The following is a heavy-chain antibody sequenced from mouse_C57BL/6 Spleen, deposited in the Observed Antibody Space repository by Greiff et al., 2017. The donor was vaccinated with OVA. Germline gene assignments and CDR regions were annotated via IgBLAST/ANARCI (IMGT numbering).Heavy chain of an antibody. V-gene: IGHV1-18*01. CDR2: INPNNGGT. CDR3: ARAPMVTGYAMDY. D-gene: IGHD2-2*01. CDR1: GYTFTDYN. Sequence: EVKVVESGPELVKPGASVKIPCKASGYTFTDYNMDWVKQSHGKSLEWIGDINPNNGGTIYNQKFKGKATLTVDKSSSTAYMELRSLTSEDTAVYYCARAPMVTGYAMDYWGQGTSVTVSS. J-gene: IGHJ4*01.